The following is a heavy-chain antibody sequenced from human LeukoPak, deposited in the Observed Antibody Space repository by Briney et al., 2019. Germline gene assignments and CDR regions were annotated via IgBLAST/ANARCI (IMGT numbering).Heavy chain of an antibody. CDR1: GGSISSSTYY. CDR3: ARHVYSGYDFLL. CDR2: IYYSGST. D-gene: IGHD5-12*01. J-gene: IGHJ4*02. V-gene: IGHV4-39*01. Sequence: SETLSLTCTVSGGSISSSTYYWGWLRQPPGKGLEWIGSIYYSGSTYYNPSLKSRVTISVDTSKNQFSLKLSSVTAADTAVYYCARHVYSGYDFLLWGQGTLVTVSS.